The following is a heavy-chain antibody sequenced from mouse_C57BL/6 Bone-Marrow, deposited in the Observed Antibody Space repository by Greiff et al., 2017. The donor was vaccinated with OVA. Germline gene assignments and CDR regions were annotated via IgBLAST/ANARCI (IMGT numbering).Heavy chain of an antibody. CDR1: GFTFSSYG. Sequence: EVHLVESGGDLVKPGGSLKLSCAASGFTFSSYGMSWVRQTPDKRLEWVATISSGGSYTYYPDSVKGRFTISRDNAKNTLYLQMSSLKSEDTAMYYCARHEGDYDGYFDVWGTGTTVTVSS. V-gene: IGHV5-6*01. J-gene: IGHJ1*03. CDR3: ARHEGDYDGYFDV. D-gene: IGHD2-4*01. CDR2: ISSGGSYT.